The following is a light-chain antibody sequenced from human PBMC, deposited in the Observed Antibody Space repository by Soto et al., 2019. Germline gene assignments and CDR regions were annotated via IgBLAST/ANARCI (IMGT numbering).Light chain of an antibody. CDR3: QQYNQWPLFT. CDR1: QSVSSN. CDR2: ATS. Sequence: EIVMTQSPVTLSVSPGERATLSCRASQSVSSNVAWYQQRPGQAPRLLIYATSTRATGIPARFSGSGSETEFTLTLSSLQSEDFAVYHCQQYNQWPLFTFAPATKVDI. J-gene: IGKJ3*01. V-gene: IGKV3-15*01.